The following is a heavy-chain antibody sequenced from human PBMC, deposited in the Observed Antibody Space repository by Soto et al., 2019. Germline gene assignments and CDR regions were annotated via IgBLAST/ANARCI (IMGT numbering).Heavy chain of an antibody. D-gene: IGHD1-7*01. J-gene: IGHJ6*02. Sequence: ASVKVSCKASGYTFTSYDINWVRQDTGQGLEWMGWMNPNSGNTGYAQKFQGRVTMTRNTSLSTAYMELSSLRSEDTAVYYCARGSDLEIHRSLYYYYHGMDVWGQGTTVTVS. CDR2: MNPNSGNT. CDR1: GYTFTSYD. V-gene: IGHV1-8*01. CDR3: ARGSDLEIHRSLYYYYHGMDV.